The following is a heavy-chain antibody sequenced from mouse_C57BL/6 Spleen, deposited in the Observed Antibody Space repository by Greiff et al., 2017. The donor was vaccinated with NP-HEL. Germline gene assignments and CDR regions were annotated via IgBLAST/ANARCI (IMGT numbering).Heavy chain of an antibody. CDR3: ARSRDAGYRYYFDY. J-gene: IGHJ2*01. V-gene: IGHV1-82*01. CDR2: IYPGDGDT. Sequence: VQLQESGPELVKPGASVKISCKASGYAFSSSWMNWVKQRPGKGLEWIGRIYPGDGDTNYNGKFKGKATLTADKSSSTAYMQLSSRTSEDSAVYFCARSRDAGYRYYFDYWGQGTTLTVSS. D-gene: IGHD2-3*01. CDR1: GYAFSSSW.